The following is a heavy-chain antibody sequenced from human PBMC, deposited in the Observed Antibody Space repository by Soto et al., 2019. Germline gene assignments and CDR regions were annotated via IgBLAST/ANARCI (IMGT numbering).Heavy chain of an antibody. CDR3: AHRRQGVDRHNWFDP. CDR1: GFSLSTSGLG. Sequence: SGPTLVHPTQTLTLTCSFSGFSLSTSGLGVGWVRQSPGKALEWLALIYWDDDKRYSPSMESRLTITKDNSKDQVVLKMTNMDPRDTATYYCAHRRQGVDRHNWFDPWGQGTPVTVSS. D-gene: IGHD3-10*01. CDR2: IYWDDDK. V-gene: IGHV2-5*02. J-gene: IGHJ5*02.